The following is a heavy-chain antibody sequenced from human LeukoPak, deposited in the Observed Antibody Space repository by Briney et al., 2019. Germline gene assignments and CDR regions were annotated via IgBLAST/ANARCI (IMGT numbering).Heavy chain of an antibody. CDR1: GYTFTSYY. V-gene: IGHV1-46*01. D-gene: IGHD1-26*01. CDR3: AGVLVGAIGNYFDY. Sequence: GASVKVSCKASGYTFTSYYMHWVRQAPGQGLEWMGMISPSGGSTNYAQKFQGRVTMTRDTSTSTVYLELSSLRSEDTAVYYCAGVLVGAIGNYFDYWGQGTPVTVSS. CDR2: ISPSGGST. J-gene: IGHJ4*02.